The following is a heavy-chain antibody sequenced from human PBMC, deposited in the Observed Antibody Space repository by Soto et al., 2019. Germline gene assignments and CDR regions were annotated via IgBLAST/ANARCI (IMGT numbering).Heavy chain of an antibody. CDR1: GGSIRSGGYY. D-gene: IGHD3-22*01. CDR2: IYYSGST. J-gene: IGHJ5*02. V-gene: IGHV4-31*03. Sequence: PSETLSLTCTVSGGSIRSGGYYWSWIHQHPGKGLEWIGYIYYSGSTYYNPSLKSRVTISVDTSKNQFSLKLSSVTAADTAVYYCARVFQLGYYYDSSGYLTWGQGTLVTVSS. CDR3: ARVFQLGYYYDSSGYLT.